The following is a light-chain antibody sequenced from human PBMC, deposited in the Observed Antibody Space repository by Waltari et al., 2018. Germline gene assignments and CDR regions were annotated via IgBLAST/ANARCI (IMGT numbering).Light chain of an antibody. V-gene: IGKV2-30*01. CDR3: MQGTHWPHT. J-gene: IGKJ2*01. CDR1: HGLVFGDGNTY. Sequence: DAVMTQSPLSLSVTLGQPAPLPCQSSHGLVFGDGNTYLNWFQQKPGQSPRRLIYSVSNRDFGVPDRFSGSGSGTDFTLRISRVEADDVGFYYCMQGTHWPHTFGQGTRLEIK. CDR2: SVS.